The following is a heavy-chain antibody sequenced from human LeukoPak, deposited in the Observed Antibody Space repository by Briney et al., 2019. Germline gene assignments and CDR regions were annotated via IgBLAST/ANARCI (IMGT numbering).Heavy chain of an antibody. J-gene: IGHJ4*02. CDR1: GFTFSSYT. V-gene: IGHV3-30*04. CDR3: ARERRQEYRFDN. CDR2: ISSDGSNK. Sequence: GRSLRLSCAASGFTFSSYTMHWVRQAPGKGLEWVAVISSDGSNKYYADSVKGRFTISRDNSKNTLYLQMNSLRAEDTAVYYCARERRQEYRFDNWGQGTLVTVSS. D-gene: IGHD1-1*01.